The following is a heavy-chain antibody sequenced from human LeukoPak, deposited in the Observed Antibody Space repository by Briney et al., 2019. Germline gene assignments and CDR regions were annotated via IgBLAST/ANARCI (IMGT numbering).Heavy chain of an antibody. CDR3: AKPNYYGSGSYWVDY. CDR1: GFTVSSNY. D-gene: IGHD3-10*01. CDR2: ISGSGGST. V-gene: IGHV3-23*01. Sequence: GGSLRLSCAASGFTVSSNYMSWVRQAPGKGLEWVSAISGSGGSTYYADSVKGRFTISRDNSKNTLYLQMNSLRAEDTAVYYCAKPNYYGSGSYWVDYWGQGTLVTVSS. J-gene: IGHJ4*02.